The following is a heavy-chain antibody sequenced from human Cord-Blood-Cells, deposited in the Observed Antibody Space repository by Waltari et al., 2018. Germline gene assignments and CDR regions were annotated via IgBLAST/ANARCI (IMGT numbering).Heavy chain of an antibody. CDR3: ARQGAQEDIVVVPAAIPFDY. D-gene: IGHD2-2*02. V-gene: IGHV4-39*01. CDR1: GGSISSSSYY. CDR2: IYYSGST. J-gene: IGHJ4*02. Sequence: QLQLQESGPGLVKPSETLSLTCTVSGGSISSSSYYWGWIRQPPGKGREWIGSIYYSGSTYYNPSLKSRVTISVDTSKNQFSLKLSSVTAADTAVYYCARQGAQEDIVVVPAAIPFDYWGQGTLVTVSS.